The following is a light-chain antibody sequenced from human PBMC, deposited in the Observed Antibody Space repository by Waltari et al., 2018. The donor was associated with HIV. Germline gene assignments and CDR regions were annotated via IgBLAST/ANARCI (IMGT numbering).Light chain of an antibody. J-gene: IGLJ1*01. CDR1: NSDFGSYDF. CDR2: DVR. CDR3: SSWTSSTTLV. V-gene: IGLV2-14*01. Sequence: QSALPQPASVSGSPGQSITISCTGTNSDFGSYDFVPWYQQYPGKAPRLIISDVRNRPSGISSRFSGSKYGYTASLTISGLRAEDEADYFCSSWTSSTTLVFGTGTKVTVL.